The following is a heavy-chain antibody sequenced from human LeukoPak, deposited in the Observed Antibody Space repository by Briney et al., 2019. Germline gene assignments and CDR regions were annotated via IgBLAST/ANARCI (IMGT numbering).Heavy chain of an antibody. Sequence: PSETLSLTCTVSGGSISSYYWSWIRQPPGKGLEWIGYIYYTGNTNYNPSLKSRVTISVDTSKNQFSLKLSSVTAADTAVYYCARGLSDRTTPFDYWGQGTLVTVSS. V-gene: IGHV4-59*01. CDR2: IYYTGNT. J-gene: IGHJ4*02. CDR1: GGSISSYY. D-gene: IGHD1-1*01. CDR3: ARGLSDRTTPFDY.